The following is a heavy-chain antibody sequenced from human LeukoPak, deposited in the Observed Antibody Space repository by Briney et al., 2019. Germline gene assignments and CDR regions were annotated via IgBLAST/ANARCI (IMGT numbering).Heavy chain of an antibody. D-gene: IGHD3-10*01. CDR1: GFTFSSYA. CDR3: AKDPDYYYGSGSYDY. CDR2: ISGSGGST. V-gene: IGHV3-23*01. J-gene: IGHJ4*02. Sequence: GRSLRLSCAASGFTFSSYAMHWVRQAPGKGLEWVSAISGSGGSTYYADSVKGRFTISRDNSKNTLYLQMNSLRAEDTAVYYCAKDPDYYYGSGSYDYWGQGTLVTVSS.